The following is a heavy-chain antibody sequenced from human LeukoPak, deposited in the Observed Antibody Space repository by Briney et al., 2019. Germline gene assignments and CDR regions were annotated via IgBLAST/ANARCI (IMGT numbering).Heavy chain of an antibody. Sequence: GGSLRLSCAASGFTFSSYSMNWVRQPPGKGLEWVSSISSSGSYIYYADSVKGRFSISRDSAKNSLYLQMNSLRAEDTAVYYCARGPQFCSGGSCYGYYFDYWGQGTPVTVSS. CDR2: ISSSGSYI. V-gene: IGHV3-21*01. D-gene: IGHD2-15*01. CDR1: GFTFSSYS. J-gene: IGHJ4*02. CDR3: ARGPQFCSGGSCYGYYFDY.